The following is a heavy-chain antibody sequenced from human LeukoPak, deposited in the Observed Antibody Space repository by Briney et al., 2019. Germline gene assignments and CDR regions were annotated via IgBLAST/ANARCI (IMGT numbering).Heavy chain of an antibody. V-gene: IGHV3-7*01. CDR1: GFIFSSYW. CDR2: INQDGSEK. CDR3: ARDRLDYYGSGSFR. Sequence: GGSLRLSCAASGFIFSSYWMSWVRQAPGKGLEWVANINQDGSEKYYVDSVKGRFTISRDNAKNSLYLQMNSLRAEDTAVYYCARDRLDYYGSGSFRWGQGTLVTVSS. D-gene: IGHD3-10*01. J-gene: IGHJ4*02.